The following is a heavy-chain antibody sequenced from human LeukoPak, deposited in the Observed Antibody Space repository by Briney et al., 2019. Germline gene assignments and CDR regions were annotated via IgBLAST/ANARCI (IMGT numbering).Heavy chain of an antibody. CDR2: ISYDGSNK. CDR1: GFTFSSYA. V-gene: IGHV3-30*03. CDR3: RAVEDAFDI. J-gene: IGHJ3*02. D-gene: IGHD6-19*01. Sequence: GGSLRLSCTTSGFTFSSYALSWVRQAPGKGLEWVAVISYDGSNKSYADSVKGRFTISRDNSKNTLYLQMNSLRAEDTAVYYCRAVEDAFDIWGQGTMVTVSS.